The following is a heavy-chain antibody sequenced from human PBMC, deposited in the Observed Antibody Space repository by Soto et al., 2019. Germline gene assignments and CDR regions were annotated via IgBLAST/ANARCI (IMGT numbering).Heavy chain of an antibody. J-gene: IGHJ4*02. CDR1: GGSISGDYY. CDR3: AGGGARWPGYFDS. V-gene: IGHV4-30-4*08. Sequence: LSLTCSVSGGSISGDYYWSWIRQSPEKGLEWIGYIYYSGSSYSNPALQRRLSMSLDTSKNQFSLKLRSVTAADTAVYYCAGGGARWPGYFDSWGQGALVTVSS. CDR2: IYYSGSS. D-gene: IGHD2-15*01.